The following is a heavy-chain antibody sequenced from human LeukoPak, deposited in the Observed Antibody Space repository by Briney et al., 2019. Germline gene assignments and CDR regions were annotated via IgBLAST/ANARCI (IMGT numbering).Heavy chain of an antibody. V-gene: IGHV3-20*01. D-gene: IGHD3-22*01. J-gene: IGHJ4*02. Sequence: GGSLRLSCAASGFTFDDYGMSWVRQAPRKGLEWVSGINWNGGSTGYADSVKGRFTISRDNAKNSLYLQMNSLRAEDTALYHCARDPGGFSSGYYFDNWGQGTLVTVSS. CDR2: INWNGGST. CDR3: ARDPGGFSSGYYFDN. CDR1: GFTFDDYG.